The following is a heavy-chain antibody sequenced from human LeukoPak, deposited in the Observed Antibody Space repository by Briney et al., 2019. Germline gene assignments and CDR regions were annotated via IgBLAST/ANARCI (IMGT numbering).Heavy chain of an antibody. V-gene: IGHV1-69*13. CDR1: GGTFSSSS. CDR3: ARIAAAGTPPRY. Sequence: SVKVSCKASGGTFSSSSISWVRQAPGQGLEWMGGIIPIFGTANYAQKFQGRVTITADESTSTAYMELSSLRSEDTAVYYCARIAAAGTPPRYWGQGTLVTVSS. D-gene: IGHD6-13*01. CDR2: IIPIFGTA. J-gene: IGHJ4*02.